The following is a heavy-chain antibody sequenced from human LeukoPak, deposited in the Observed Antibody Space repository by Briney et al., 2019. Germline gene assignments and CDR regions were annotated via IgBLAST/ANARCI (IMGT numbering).Heavy chain of an antibody. CDR3: ARGGMDYVWGSYRSFDY. CDR1: GFTFSSYE. V-gene: IGHV3-48*03. J-gene: IGHJ4*02. Sequence: PGGSLRLSCAASGFTFSSYEMNWVRQAPGKGLEWVSYISSSGSTIYYADSVKGRFTISRDNAKNSLYLQMNSLRAEDTAVYYCARGGMDYVWGSYRSFDYWGQGTLVTVSS. CDR2: ISSSGSTI. D-gene: IGHD3-16*02.